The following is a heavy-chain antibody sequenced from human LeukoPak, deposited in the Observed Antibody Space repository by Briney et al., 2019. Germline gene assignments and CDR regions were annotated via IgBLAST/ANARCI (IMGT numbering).Heavy chain of an antibody. V-gene: IGHV4-38-2*02. CDR3: ARCQGAADAFDI. J-gene: IGHJ3*02. D-gene: IGHD3-16*01. Sequence: SETLSLTCTVSGYSISSGYYWGWIRQPPGKGLEWIGSIYHSGSTYYNPSLKSRVTISVDTSKNQFSLKLSSVTAADTAVYYCARCQGAADAFDIWGQGTMVTVSS. CDR2: IYHSGST. CDR1: GYSISSGYY.